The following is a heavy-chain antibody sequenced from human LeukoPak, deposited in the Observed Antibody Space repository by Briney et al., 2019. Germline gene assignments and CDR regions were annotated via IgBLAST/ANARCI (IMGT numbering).Heavy chain of an antibody. D-gene: IGHD6-19*01. CDR1: GYTFTGYY. CDR2: INPNSGGT. Sequence: ASVKVSCKASGYTFTGYYMHWVRQAPGQGLEWMGWINPNSGGTNYAQKFQGRVTMTRDTFISTAYMELSRLRSDDTAVYYCARDLDIAVAGYFDYWGQGTLVTVSS. CDR3: ARDLDIAVAGYFDY. V-gene: IGHV1-2*02. J-gene: IGHJ4*02.